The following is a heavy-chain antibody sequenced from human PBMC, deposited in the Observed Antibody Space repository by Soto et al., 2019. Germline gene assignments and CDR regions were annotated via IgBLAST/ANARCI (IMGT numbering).Heavy chain of an antibody. V-gene: IGHV3-23*01. CDR2: VTGRVGTT. J-gene: IGHJ3*02. CDR3: ARDKVPAFGI. CDR1: GFSFDRFA. Sequence: EVQLLESGGGLVQPGGSVRLSCVASGFSFDRFAMNWVRQPQGKGLEWVSAVTGRVGTTYYRGSEKGRFTVFRDNSKNTVYFEKNSVRVEDTAVCYCARDKVPAFGIWGLVTMVSVS. D-gene: IGHD1-1*01.